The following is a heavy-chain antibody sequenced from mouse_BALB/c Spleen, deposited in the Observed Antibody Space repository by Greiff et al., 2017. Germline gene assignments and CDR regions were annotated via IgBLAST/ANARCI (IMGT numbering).Heavy chain of an antibody. CDR2: IYPGDGDT. Sequence: QVQLQQSGAELARPGASVKLSCKASGYTFTSYWMQWVKQRPGQGLEWIGAIYPGDGDTRYTQKFKGKATLTADKSSSTAYMQLSSLASEDSAVYYCARKGGNYYGSSYDYWGQGTTLTVSS. D-gene: IGHD1-1*01. CDR3: ARKGGNYYGSSYDY. J-gene: IGHJ2*01. CDR1: GYTFTSYW. V-gene: IGHV1-87*01.